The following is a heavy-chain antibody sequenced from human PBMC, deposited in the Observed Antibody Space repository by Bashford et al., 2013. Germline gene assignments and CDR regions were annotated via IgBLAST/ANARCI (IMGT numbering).Heavy chain of an antibody. CDR1: GYTFTSYY. CDR2: XNPSGGST. V-gene: IGHV1-46*01. D-gene: IGHD3-3*01. CDR3: ARVLGYDFWSGYYPIDY. Sequence: ASVKVSCKASGYTFTSYYMHWVRQAPGQGLEWMGIXNPSGGSTSYAQKFQGRVTMTRDTSRSTVYMEVSSLRSEDTAVYYCARVLGYDFWSGYYPIDYWGQGTLVTVSS. J-gene: IGHJ4*02.